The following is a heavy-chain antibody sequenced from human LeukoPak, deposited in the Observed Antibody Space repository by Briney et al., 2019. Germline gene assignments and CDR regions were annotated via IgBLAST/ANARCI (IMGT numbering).Heavy chain of an antibody. CDR1: GGSFSGYY. V-gene: IGHV4-34*01. Sequence: SETLSLTCAVYGGSFSGYYWSWIRQPPGKGLEWIGEINHSGSTNYNPPLKSRVAISVDTSKNQFSLKLSSVTAADTAVYYCARGGVLLWGYYYGMDVWGQGTTVTVSS. CDR2: INHSGST. CDR3: ARGGVLLWGYYYGMDV. D-gene: IGHD3-10*01. J-gene: IGHJ6*02.